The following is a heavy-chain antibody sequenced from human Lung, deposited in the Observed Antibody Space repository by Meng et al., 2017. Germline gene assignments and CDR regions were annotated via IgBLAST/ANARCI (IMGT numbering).Heavy chain of an antibody. Sequence: SVKVSCKAPGDTFNSYAIRWVRQAPGQGLEWMGGIIPASGAPNHAQKFQGRVRITADESATTAYMELSSLRSEDTAVYCCARVERTYYDYVCGLGRFDPWGQGTQVTVSS. V-gene: IGHV1-69*13. CDR3: ARVERTYYDYVCGLGRFDP. J-gene: IGHJ5*02. CDR2: IIPASGAP. CDR1: GDTFNSYA. D-gene: IGHD3-16*01.